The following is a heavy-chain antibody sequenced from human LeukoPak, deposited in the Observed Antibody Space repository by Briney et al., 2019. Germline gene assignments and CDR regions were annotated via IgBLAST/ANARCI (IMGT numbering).Heavy chain of an antibody. CDR1: GYSLISGYF. CDR2: IYHSGST. CDR3: AKSGYDYPPYFDY. V-gene: IGHV4-38-2*01. D-gene: IGHD5-12*01. J-gene: IGHJ4*02. Sequence: SETLSLTCAVSGYSLISGYFWGWIRQPPGKGLEWIGTIYHSGSTYYNPSLKSRVTISVDTSKNQFSLKLSSVTAADTAVYFCAKSGYDYPPYFDYWGQGTLVTVSS.